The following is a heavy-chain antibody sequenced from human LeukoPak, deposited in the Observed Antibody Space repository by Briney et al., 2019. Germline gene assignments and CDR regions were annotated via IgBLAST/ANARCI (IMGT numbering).Heavy chain of an antibody. V-gene: IGHV4-34*01. CDR2: INHSGST. J-gene: IGHJ5*02. D-gene: IGHD2-2*01. CDR3: ARRKRSGCSSTSCLLNWFDP. CDR1: GGSFSGYY. Sequence: SETWSPTCAVYGGSFSGYYWSWIRQPPGKGLEWIGEINHSGSTNYNPSLKSRVTISVDTSKNQFSLKLSSVTAADTAVYYCARRKRSGCSSTSCLLNWFDPWGHGTLVTVSS.